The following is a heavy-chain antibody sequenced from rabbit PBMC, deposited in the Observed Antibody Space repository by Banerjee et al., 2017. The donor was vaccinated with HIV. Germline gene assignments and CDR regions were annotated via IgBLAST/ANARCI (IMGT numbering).Heavy chain of an antibody. J-gene: IGHJ4*01. CDR1: GFDFSSSYY. CDR3: ARDGDGIGYDYFDL. Sequence: QEQLEESGGDLVKPGASLTLTCTASGFDFSSSYYMCWVRQAPGKRPEWIACIYAGSSGTTYYAYWAKGRFTISKASSTTVTLQMTSLTAADTATYFCARDGDGIGYDYFDLWGPGTLVTVS. V-gene: IGHV1S45*01. CDR2: IYAGSSGTT. D-gene: IGHD1-1*01.